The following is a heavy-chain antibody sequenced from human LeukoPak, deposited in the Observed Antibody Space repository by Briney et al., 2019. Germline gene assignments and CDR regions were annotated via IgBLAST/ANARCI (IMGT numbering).Heavy chain of an antibody. CDR2: ISGSGGST. D-gene: IGHD1-1*01. CDR1: GFTFSSYG. Sequence: GGSLRLSCAASGFTFSSYGMSWVRQAPGKGLEWVSAISGSGGSTYYADSVKGRFTISRDNSKNTLYLQMNSLRAEDTAVYYCARFGTYYYYYYMDVWGKGTTVTVSS. V-gene: IGHV3-23*01. CDR3: ARFGTYYYYYYMDV. J-gene: IGHJ6*03.